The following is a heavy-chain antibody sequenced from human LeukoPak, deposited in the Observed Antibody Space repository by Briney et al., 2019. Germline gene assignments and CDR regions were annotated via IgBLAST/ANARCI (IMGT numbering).Heavy chain of an antibody. D-gene: IGHD3-3*01. CDR1: GFTFSSYS. Sequence: KPGGSLRLSCAASGFTFSSYSMNWVRQAPGKGLEWVSPISSSSSYIYYADSVKGRFTISRDNAKNSLYLQMNSLRAEDTAVYYCARDFTRYDFWSGEFASYWGQGTLVTVSS. CDR2: ISSSSSYI. CDR3: ARDFTRYDFWSGEFASY. J-gene: IGHJ4*02. V-gene: IGHV3-21*01.